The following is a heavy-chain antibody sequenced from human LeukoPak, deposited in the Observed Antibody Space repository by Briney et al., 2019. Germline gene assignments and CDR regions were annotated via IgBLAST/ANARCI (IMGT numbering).Heavy chain of an antibody. CDR2: ISGSEGST. CDR1: GFTFTNYA. D-gene: IGHD5-12*01. CDR3: AKAEGHPWPSYCFDS. Sequence: PGGSLRLSCAASGFTFTNYAMTWVRQAPGKRPEWISSISGSEGSTYYTDSVKGRFTSSRDDSKNTLYLQMDSLRPEDTAIYYCAKAEGHPWPSYCFDSWGRGTLVAVSS. V-gene: IGHV3-23*01. J-gene: IGHJ4*02.